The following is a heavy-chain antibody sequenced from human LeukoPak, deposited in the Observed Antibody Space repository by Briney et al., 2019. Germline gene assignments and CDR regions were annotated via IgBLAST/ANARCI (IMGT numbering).Heavy chain of an antibody. V-gene: IGHV3-74*01. CDR2: INSDGSST. Sequence: GGPLRLSCAASGFTFSSYSMNWVRQAPGKGLVWVSRINSDGSSTSYADSVKGRFTISRDNAKNTLYLQMNSLRVEDTAVYYCTRGGYYGSGSYYPYYYGMDVWGQGTTVTVSS. CDR3: TRGGYYGSGSYYPYYYGMDV. J-gene: IGHJ6*02. CDR1: GFTFSSYS. D-gene: IGHD3-10*01.